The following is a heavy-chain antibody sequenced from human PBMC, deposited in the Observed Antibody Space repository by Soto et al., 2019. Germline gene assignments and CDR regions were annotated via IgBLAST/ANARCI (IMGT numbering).Heavy chain of an antibody. CDR3: ARGDPYSDTLRNDAFDI. V-gene: IGHV3-64*01. CDR2: IGSDGGNT. CDR1: GFTFSSYA. D-gene: IGHD5-18*01. Sequence: EVQLVESGGGLVQPGGSLSLSCAASGFTFSSYAMHWVRQAPGKGLEYVSAIGSDGGNTYYANSVKDRFTISRDNSKNTLYLQMGSLRTEDMAVYYCARGDPYSDTLRNDAFDIWGQGTMGTVSS. J-gene: IGHJ3*02.